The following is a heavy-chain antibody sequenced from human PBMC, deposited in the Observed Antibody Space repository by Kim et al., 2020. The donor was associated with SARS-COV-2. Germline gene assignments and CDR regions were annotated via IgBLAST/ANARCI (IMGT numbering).Heavy chain of an antibody. CDR2: ISYDGSNK. J-gene: IGHJ6*02. CDR3: ARDAYGGYYYGMDV. V-gene: IGHV3-30*04. D-gene: IGHD4-17*01. Sequence: GGSLRLSCAAPGFTFSSYAMHWVRQAPGKGLEWVAVISYDGSNKYYADSVKGRFTISRDNSKNTLYLQMNSLRAEDTAVYYCARDAYGGYYYGMDVWGQGTTVTVSS. CDR1: GFTFSSYA.